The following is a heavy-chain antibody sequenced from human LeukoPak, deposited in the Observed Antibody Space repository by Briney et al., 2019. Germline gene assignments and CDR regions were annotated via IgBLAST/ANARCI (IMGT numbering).Heavy chain of an antibody. CDR1: GGSFSGYY. D-gene: IGHD2-15*01. CDR2: INHSGST. CDR3: ARGAPGSYCSGGSCPYFDY. V-gene: IGHV4-34*01. J-gene: IGHJ4*02. Sequence: SETLSLTCAVYGGSFSGYYWSWIRQPPGKGLEWIGEINHSGSTNYNPSLKSRVTISVDTSKNQFSLKLSSVTAADTAVYYCARGAPGSYCSGGSCPYFDYWGQGTLVSVSS.